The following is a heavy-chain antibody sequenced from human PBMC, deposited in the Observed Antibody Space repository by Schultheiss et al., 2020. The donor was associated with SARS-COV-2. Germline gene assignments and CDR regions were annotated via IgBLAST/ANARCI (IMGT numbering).Heavy chain of an antibody. CDR1: GGSFSGYY. Sequence: SETLSLTCAVYGGSFSGYYWSWIRQPPGKGLEWIGEINHSGSTNYNPSLKSRVTISVDTSKNQFSLKLSSVTAADTAVYYCARDARLGLQQYGSPVGFDPWGQGTLVTVSS. V-gene: IGHV4-34*01. J-gene: IGHJ5*02. CDR3: ARDARLGLQQYGSPVGFDP. D-gene: IGHD3-10*01. CDR2: INHSGST.